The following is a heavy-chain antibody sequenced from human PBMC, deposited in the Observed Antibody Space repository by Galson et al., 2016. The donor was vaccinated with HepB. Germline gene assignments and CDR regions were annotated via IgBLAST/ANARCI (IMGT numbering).Heavy chain of an antibody. CDR2: TSSDESVK. Sequence: SLRLSCAASGFTFSIYGMHWIRQAPGKGLEWVATTSSDESVKHYADPVQGRFTISKDNFKNTLYLQMNSLRAEDTAVYYCAKKSRGKELSPPDYWGRGTLVTVSS. D-gene: IGHD1-26*01. J-gene: IGHJ4*02. CDR3: AKKSRGKELSPPDY. CDR1: GFTFSIYG. V-gene: IGHV3-30*18.